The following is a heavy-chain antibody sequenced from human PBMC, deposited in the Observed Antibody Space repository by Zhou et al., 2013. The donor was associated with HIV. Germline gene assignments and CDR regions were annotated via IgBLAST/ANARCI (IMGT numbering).Heavy chain of an antibody. V-gene: IGHV1-69*05. D-gene: IGHD3-9*01. J-gene: IGHJ6*02. CDR2: IIPVYGAT. CDR3: ARDMALRYSDYYYGMDV. CDR1: GGTFNSYA. Sequence: QVQLVQSGAEVKKPGSSVKVSCKASGGTFNSYAVVWVRQAPGQGLEWMGRIIPVYGATNYVQKFQGRVTITTDESTSTVYMELSSLRSEDTAVYYCARDMALRYSDYYYGMDVWGQGTTVTVS.